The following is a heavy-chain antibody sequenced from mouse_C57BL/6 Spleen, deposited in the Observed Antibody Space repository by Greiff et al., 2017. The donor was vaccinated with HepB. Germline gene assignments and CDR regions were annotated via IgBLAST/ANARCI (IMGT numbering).Heavy chain of an antibody. J-gene: IGHJ4*01. D-gene: IGHD2-3*01. CDR1: GFTFSDYG. V-gene: IGHV5-17*01. CDR3: ARSDGYYYAMDY. CDR2: ISSGSSTI. Sequence: EVMLVESGGGFVKPGGSLKLSCAASGFTFSDYGMHWVRQAPEKGLEWVAYISSGSSTIYYADTVKGRFTISRDNAKNTLFLQMTSLRSEDTAMYYCARSDGYYYAMDYWGQGTSVTVSS.